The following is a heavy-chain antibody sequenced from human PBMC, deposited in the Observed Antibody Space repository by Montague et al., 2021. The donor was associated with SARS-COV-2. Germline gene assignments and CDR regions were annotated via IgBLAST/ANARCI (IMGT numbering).Heavy chain of an antibody. Sequence: SETLSLTCTVSDDSINNKTYFWDWIRQPPGKGLEWIVSIHYRGSTYYNPSLKIRLTISVDTSRNQFSLKLSSVTAADTAVYFCARTTVVTPYYYYAMDVWGQGTTVTVSS. CDR3: ARTTVVTPYYYYAMDV. V-gene: IGHV4-39*01. D-gene: IGHD4-23*01. J-gene: IGHJ6*02. CDR2: IHYRGST. CDR1: DDSINNKTYF.